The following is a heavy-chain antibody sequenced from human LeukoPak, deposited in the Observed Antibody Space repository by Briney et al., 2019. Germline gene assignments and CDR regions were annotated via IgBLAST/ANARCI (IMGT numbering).Heavy chain of an antibody. CDR2: IRYDGSNK. CDR1: GFTFSSYG. Sequence: PGGSLRLSCAASGFTFSSYGMHWVRQAPGKGLEWVAFIRYDGSNKYYADSVKGRFTISRDNSKNTLYLQMNSLRAEDTAVYYCAKDLLLGAAARYYFDYWGQGTLVTVSS. D-gene: IGHD6-13*01. V-gene: IGHV3-30*02. J-gene: IGHJ4*02. CDR3: AKDLLLGAAARYYFDY.